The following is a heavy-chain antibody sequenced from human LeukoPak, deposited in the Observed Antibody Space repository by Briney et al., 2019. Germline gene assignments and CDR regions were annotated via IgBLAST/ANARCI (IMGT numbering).Heavy chain of an antibody. CDR1: GGSISSGGYY. CDR2: IYYSGST. Sequence: SETLSLTCTVSGGSISSGGYYWSWIRQHPGKGLEWIGYIYYSGSTYYNPSLKSRVTISVDTSKNQFSLKLSSVTAADTAVYYCARAWGVIVRPHYFDYWGQGTLVTVSS. D-gene: IGHD3-16*02. CDR3: ARAWGVIVRPHYFDY. V-gene: IGHV4-31*03. J-gene: IGHJ4*02.